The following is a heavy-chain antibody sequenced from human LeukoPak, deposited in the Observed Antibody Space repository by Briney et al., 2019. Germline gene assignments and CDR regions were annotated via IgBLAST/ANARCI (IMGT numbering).Heavy chain of an antibody. Sequence: PGGSLRPSCATSGFTFSNYAMRWVRQAPGNGLEWVSSISASGGTTDYADSVKGRFTISRDNSMNTLFLQMNSLRAEDSAVYYCAKRYCSGATCYPRFFDYWGQGTLVTVSS. D-gene: IGHD2-15*01. CDR2: ISASGGTT. CDR3: AKRYCSGATCYPRFFDY. J-gene: IGHJ4*02. V-gene: IGHV3-23*01. CDR1: GFTFSNYA.